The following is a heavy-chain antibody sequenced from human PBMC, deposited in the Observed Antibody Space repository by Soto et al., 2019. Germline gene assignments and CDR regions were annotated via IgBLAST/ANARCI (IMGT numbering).Heavy chain of an antibody. CDR1: GFTFSSFA. CDR2: ISSDVVNY. V-gene: IGHV3-30-3*01. D-gene: IGHD2-15*01. J-gene: IGHJ4*02. Sequence: ESGGGVVQPGRSLRLSCAASGFTFSSFAMHWVRQAPGKGLEWLAVISSDVVNYYYAESVKGRFTISRDNSKNTLYLQMNSPGNEETAVYYCAREGAWTPEGLRYWGQGTLVTVSS. CDR3: AREGAWTPEGLRY.